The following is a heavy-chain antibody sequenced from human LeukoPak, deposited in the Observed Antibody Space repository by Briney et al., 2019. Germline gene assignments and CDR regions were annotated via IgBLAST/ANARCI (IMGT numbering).Heavy chain of an antibody. CDR3: ARQGVDLAPPDF. Sequence: GESLKISCKGSGHSFTDYWIAWVRQMPGKGLDWMGVIYVGDSDTRYSRSFQGQVTISADKSITTAYLQWSSLKVSDTAIYHCARQGVDLAPPDFWGQGTLVTVSS. CDR1: GHSFTDYW. J-gene: IGHJ4*02. CDR2: IYVGDSDT. D-gene: IGHD5-12*01. V-gene: IGHV5-51*01.